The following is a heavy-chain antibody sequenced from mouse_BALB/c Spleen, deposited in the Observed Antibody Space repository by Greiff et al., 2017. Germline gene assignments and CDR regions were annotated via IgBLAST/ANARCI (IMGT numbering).Heavy chain of an antibody. V-gene: IGHV5-6-5*01. Sequence: EVKLVESGGGLVKPGGSLKLSCAASGFTFSSYAMSWVRQTPEKRLEWVASISSGGSTYYPDSVKGRFTISRDNARNILYLQMSSLRSEDTAMYYCARGEVRPYYFDYWGQGTTLTVSS. J-gene: IGHJ2*01. CDR2: ISSGGST. CDR1: GFTFSSYA. CDR3: ARGEVRPYYFDY. D-gene: IGHD2-14*01.